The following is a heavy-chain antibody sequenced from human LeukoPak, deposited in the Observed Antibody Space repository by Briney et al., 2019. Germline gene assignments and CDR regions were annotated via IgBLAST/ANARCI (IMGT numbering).Heavy chain of an antibody. J-gene: IGHJ4*02. CDR2: INPNRGST. CDR3: ARDIGVVGALTFDY. Sequence: GASVKVSCKSSVYTFTGFHAHWVRQAPGQGLEWMGWINPNRGSTDYAQKFRGRLIMTSETSISTAYMEVSRLRSDDTAVYYCARDIGVVGALTFDYWGQGTLVTVSS. V-gene: IGHV1-2*02. D-gene: IGHD1-26*01. CDR1: VYTFTGFH.